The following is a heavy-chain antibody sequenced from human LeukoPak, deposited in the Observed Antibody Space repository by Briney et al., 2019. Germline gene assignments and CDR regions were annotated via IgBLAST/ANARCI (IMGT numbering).Heavy chain of an antibody. CDR2: ISDDGSNK. J-gene: IGHJ4*02. Sequence: EAVISDDGSNKYYGDSVKGRFTISRDNSKNTLYLQMNSLRAEDTAVYYCAKGDAFTMVRGVMISPLDHWAQGTLVTVSS. V-gene: IGHV3-30*18. D-gene: IGHD3-10*01. CDR3: AKGDAFTMVRGVMISPLDH.